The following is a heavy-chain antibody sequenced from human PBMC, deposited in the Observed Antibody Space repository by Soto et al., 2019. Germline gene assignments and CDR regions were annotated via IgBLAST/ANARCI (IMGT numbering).Heavy chain of an antibody. D-gene: IGHD2-2*01. CDR2: IYYSGST. V-gene: IGHV4-59*01. Sequence: SETLSLTCTVSGGSISSYYWSWIRQPPGKGLEWIGYIYYSGSTNYNPSLKSRVTISVDTSKNQFSLKLSSATAADTAVYYCARGRGYCSSTSCYFVYYYYYMDVWGKGTTVTVSS. J-gene: IGHJ6*03. CDR3: ARGRGYCSSTSCYFVYYYYYMDV. CDR1: GGSISSYY.